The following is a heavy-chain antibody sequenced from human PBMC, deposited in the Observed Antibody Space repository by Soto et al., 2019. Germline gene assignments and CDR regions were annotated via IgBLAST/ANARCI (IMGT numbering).Heavy chain of an antibody. CDR1: GFTLSNAW. J-gene: IGHJ6*02. D-gene: IGHD1-26*01. CDR2: INRKSDGGAT. V-gene: IGHV3-15*07. Sequence: EVQLVESGGGLVKPGGSLTLSCAASGFTLSNAWMNWVRQAPGKGLEWVGRINRKSDGGATDYAAPVKGRFTFASDDSRHTLYLQMNRLRNEDTGEYFCTTNMWYSGTLDVWCQGPTVTVSS. CDR3: TTNMWYSGTLDV.